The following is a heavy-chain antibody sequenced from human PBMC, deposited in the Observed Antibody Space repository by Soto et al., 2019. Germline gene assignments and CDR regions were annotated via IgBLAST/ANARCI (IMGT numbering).Heavy chain of an antibody. V-gene: IGHV3-48*01. D-gene: IGHD3-10*01. CDR1: GFTFSSYN. Sequence: EVQLVESGGGLVQPGGSLRLSCAASGFTFSSYNMNWVRQAPGKGLEWVSSISGSGSTIYYADSVKGRFTISRDNAKNSLYLLRNSLRGEDTAVYYCARGGGWFEFGEDYWGQGTLVTVSS. CDR3: ARGGGWFEFGEDY. J-gene: IGHJ4*02. CDR2: ISGSGSTI.